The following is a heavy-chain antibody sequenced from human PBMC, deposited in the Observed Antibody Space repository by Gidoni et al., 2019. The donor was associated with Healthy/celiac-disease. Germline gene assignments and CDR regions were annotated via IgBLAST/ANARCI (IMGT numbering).Heavy chain of an antibody. D-gene: IGHD5-12*01. V-gene: IGHV4-39*01. J-gene: IGHJ3*02. CDR1: GGPISSSSYY. CDR2: IYYSGST. Sequence: QLQLQESGPGLVKPSETLYLTCTVSGGPISSSSYYWGWIRQPPGKGLEWIGSIYYSGSTYYNPSLKSRVTISVDTSKNQFSLKLSSVTAADTAVYYCASPRYSGYDYPPAHAFDIWGQGTMVTVSS. CDR3: ASPRYSGYDYPPAHAFDI.